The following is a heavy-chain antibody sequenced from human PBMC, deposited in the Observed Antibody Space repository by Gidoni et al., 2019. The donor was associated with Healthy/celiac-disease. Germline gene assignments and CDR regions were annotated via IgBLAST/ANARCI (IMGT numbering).Heavy chain of an antibody. CDR2: ISSSSSYI. D-gene: IGHD3-3*01. CDR1: GFTFSTYS. J-gene: IGHJ6*02. V-gene: IGHV3-21*01. Sequence: EVQLVESGGGLVKPGGSLRLSCPASGFTFSTYSLNLVRQAPGKGLEWVSSISSSSSYIYYADSVKGRFTISRDNAKNSLYLQMNSLRAEDTAVYYCARDRANRYYDFWSGRDYGMDVWGQGTTVTVSS. CDR3: ARDRANRYYDFWSGRDYGMDV.